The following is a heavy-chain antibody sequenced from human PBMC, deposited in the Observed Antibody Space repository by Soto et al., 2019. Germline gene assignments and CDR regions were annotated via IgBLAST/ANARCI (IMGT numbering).Heavy chain of an antibody. Sequence: EVQLVESGGGLVKPGGSLRLSCAASGFTFSSYSMNWVRQAPGKGLEWVSSISSSSSYIYYADSVKGRFTISRDNAKNSLYLQMNSLRADDTAVYYCARGGAGYCSGGSCYFDPWCQGTLVTVSS. CDR1: GFTFSSYS. D-gene: IGHD2-15*01. CDR2: ISSSSSYI. V-gene: IGHV3-21*01. CDR3: ARGGAGYCSGGSCYFDP. J-gene: IGHJ5*02.